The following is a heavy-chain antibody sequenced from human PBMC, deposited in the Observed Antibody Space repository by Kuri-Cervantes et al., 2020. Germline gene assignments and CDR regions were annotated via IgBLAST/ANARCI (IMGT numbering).Heavy chain of an antibody. CDR1: EFTFSDYS. J-gene: IGHJ4*02. CDR3: ARGSVLAANIFDN. V-gene: IGHV3-21*01. D-gene: IGHD2-15*01. Sequence: GGSLRLSCAASEFTFSDYSMNWVRQAPGKGLEWVSCISSSGNYKFYADSVKGRFTISRDNARNSLSLQMNSLRAEDTAVYYCARGSVLAANIFDNWGQGTLVTVSS. CDR2: ISSSGNYK.